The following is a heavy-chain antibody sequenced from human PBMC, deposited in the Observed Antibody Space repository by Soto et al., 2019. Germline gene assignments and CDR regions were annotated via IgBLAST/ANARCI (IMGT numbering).Heavy chain of an antibody. CDR3: ARAEYVEMATIENLDY. CDR2: INPNSGGT. CDR1: GYTFTGYY. V-gene: IGHV1-2*04. Sequence: ASVKVSCKASGYTFTGYYMHWVRQAPGQGLEWMGWINPNSGGTNYAQKFQGWVTMTRDTSIGTAYMELSRLRSDDTAVYYCARAEYVEMATIENLDYWGQGTLVTVSS. J-gene: IGHJ4*02. D-gene: IGHD5-12*01.